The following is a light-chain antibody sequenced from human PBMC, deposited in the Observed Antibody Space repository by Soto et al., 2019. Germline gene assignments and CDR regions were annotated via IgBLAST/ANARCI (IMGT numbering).Light chain of an antibody. CDR2: GNS. CDR1: SSNIGAGYD. Sequence: AVVTQPPSVSGAPGQRVTISCTGSSSNIGAGYDVHWYQQLPGTAPKLLIYGNSNRPSGVPDRFSGSKSGTSASLAITGLQAEDEADYYCQSYDSSRLGVFGGGTKVTVL. V-gene: IGLV1-40*01. CDR3: QSYDSSRLGV. J-gene: IGLJ2*01.